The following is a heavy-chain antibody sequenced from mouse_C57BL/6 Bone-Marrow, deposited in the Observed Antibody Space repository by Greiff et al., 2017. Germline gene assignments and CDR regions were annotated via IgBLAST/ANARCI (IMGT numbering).Heavy chain of an antibody. D-gene: IGHD2-3*01. CDR2: IYPGSGST. Sequence: QVQLQQPGAELVKPGASVKMSCKASGYTFTSYWITWVKQRPGQGLEWIGDIYPGSGSTNYIEKFKSKATLTVDTSSSTAYMQLSSLTSEDSAVYYCAREGLLPFYAMDYGGQGTSVTVSS. CDR1: GYTFTSYW. V-gene: IGHV1-55*01. CDR3: AREGLLPFYAMDY. J-gene: IGHJ4*01.